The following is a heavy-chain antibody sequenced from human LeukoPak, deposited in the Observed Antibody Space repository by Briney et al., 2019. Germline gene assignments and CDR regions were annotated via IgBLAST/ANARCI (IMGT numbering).Heavy chain of an antibody. CDR3: AKVQTGDRYYYYGMDV. V-gene: IGHV3-21*04. J-gene: IGHJ6*02. CDR1: GFTFSSYS. Sequence: GGSLRLSCAASGFTFSSYSMNWVRQAPGKGLEWVSSISSSSSYIYYADSVKGRFTISRDNSKNTLYLQMNSLRAEDTAVYYCAKVQTGDRYYYYGMDVWGQGTTVTVSS. CDR2: ISSSSSYI. D-gene: IGHD7-27*01.